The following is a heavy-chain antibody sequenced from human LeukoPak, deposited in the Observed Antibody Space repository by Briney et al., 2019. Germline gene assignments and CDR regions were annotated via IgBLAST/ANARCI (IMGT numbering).Heavy chain of an antibody. CDR2: IISSGSTI. CDR3: SRLYDRYAFDI. D-gene: IGHD3-22*01. J-gene: IGHJ3*02. Sequence: SYIISSGSTIYYPDSLKARFTISSDNAKNSLYLQMNSLRAEDTALYYFSRLYDRYAFDILLQGTMLTVSS. V-gene: IGHV3-11*01.